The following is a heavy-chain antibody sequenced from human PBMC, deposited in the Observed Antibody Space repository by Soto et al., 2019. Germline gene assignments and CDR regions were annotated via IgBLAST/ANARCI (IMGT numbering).Heavy chain of an antibody. CDR3: ARDRGVAPPVAGNTHYYYYMDV. CDR1: GYSFTNYG. Sequence: QDQLVQSGGEVKKPGASVKVSCKASGYSFTNYGITWVRQAPGQGFEWMGWISAYNGDTNSAQKRQGRVTMTTDASTSTAYLELRSLRSDDTAVYYCARDRGVAPPVAGNTHYYYYMDVWGKGTTVTVSS. D-gene: IGHD6-19*01. CDR2: ISAYNGDT. J-gene: IGHJ6*03. V-gene: IGHV1-18*01.